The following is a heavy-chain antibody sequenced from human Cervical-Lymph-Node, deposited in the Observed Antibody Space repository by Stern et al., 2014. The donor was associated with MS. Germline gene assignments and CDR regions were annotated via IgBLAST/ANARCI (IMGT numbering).Heavy chain of an antibody. J-gene: IGHJ5*02. V-gene: IGHV4-31*03. D-gene: IGHD4-17*01. CDR2: IHYTGNT. CDR3: ATRRSDYAGRLWFDP. CDR1: GGSLSSGGSH. Sequence: QVQLQESGPGLVRPSQTLSLTCTVSGGSLSSGGSHWGWIRQHHGKGLEWIGYIHYTGNTYFNPSLKSRLTMSVDTSKNHFSLNLSSVTAADTAVYYWATRRSDYAGRLWFDPWGQGTLVTVSS.